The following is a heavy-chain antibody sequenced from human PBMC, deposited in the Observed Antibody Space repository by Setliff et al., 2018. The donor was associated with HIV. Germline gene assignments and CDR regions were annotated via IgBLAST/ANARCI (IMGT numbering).Heavy chain of an antibody. J-gene: IGHJ4*02. CDR3: AAWGPRYSYAPYFFDS. D-gene: IGHD5-18*01. Sequence: SDTLSLTCAVSSGSITSSNWWNWVRQPPGKGLEWIGEINHSGSTNSIPSLKSRVTISLDTSKNQFSLKLSSVTAADTAVYYCAAWGPRYSYAPYFFDSWGQGTLVTVSS. CDR1: SGSITSSNW. V-gene: IGHV4-4*02. CDR2: INHSGST.